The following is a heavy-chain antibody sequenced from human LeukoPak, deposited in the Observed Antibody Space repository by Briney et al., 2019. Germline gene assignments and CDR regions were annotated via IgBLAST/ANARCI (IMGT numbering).Heavy chain of an antibody. V-gene: IGHV5-51*01. J-gene: IGHJ4*02. D-gene: IGHD6-6*01. Sequence: GEPLKISCKGSGYSFTSYWIGWVRQMPGKGLEWMGIIYPGDSDTRYSPSFQGQVTISADKSISTAYLQWSSLKASDTAMYYCAREGSSSSWIFDYWGQGTLVTVSS. CDR2: IYPGDSDT. CDR3: AREGSSSSWIFDY. CDR1: GYSFTSYW.